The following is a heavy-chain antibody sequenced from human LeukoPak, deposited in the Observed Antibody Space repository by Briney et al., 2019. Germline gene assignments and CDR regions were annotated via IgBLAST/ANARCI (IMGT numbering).Heavy chain of an antibody. Sequence: SETLSLTCTVSGGSVSSGSHYWSWIRQHPGRGLEWIGYIYHSGSTFYNPSLKSRLTMSVDTSKNQFSMTLVSVTAADTALYYCARAGIYCGSGSYYYSFDSWGQGTLVTVSS. D-gene: IGHD3-10*01. CDR2: IYHSGST. CDR3: ARAGIYCGSGSYYYSFDS. J-gene: IGHJ4*02. V-gene: IGHV4-31*03. CDR1: GGSVSSGSHY.